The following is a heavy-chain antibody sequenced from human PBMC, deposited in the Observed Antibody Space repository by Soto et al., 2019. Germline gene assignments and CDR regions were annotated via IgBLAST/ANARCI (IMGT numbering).Heavy chain of an antibody. CDR1: GVSFSGNC. CDR2: VNHSGST. J-gene: IGHJ4*02. Sequence: SETLSLTCAVYGVSFSGNCWSWIRQPPGRGLEWIGEVNHSGSTDYNGTLKSRVTISLDTSKSQLCLKLSSVTAADTAVYYCARGRKGYSSKWYVDWGQGTQVTVSS. D-gene: IGHD6-13*01. V-gene: IGHV4-34*01. CDR3: ARGRKGYSSKWYVD.